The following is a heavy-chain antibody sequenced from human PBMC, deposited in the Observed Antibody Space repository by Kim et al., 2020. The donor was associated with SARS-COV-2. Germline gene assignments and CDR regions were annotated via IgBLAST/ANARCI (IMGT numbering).Heavy chain of an antibody. D-gene: IGHD6-13*01. Sequence: GGSLRLSCAASGFTFSSYWMHWVRQAPGKGLVWVSRINSDGSSTNYADSVKGRFTISRDNAKNTLYLQMNSLRAGDTAVYYCAREMEGYTSSWFRYYYGMDGWGQGTTVTVSS. V-gene: IGHV3-74*01. CDR2: INSDGSST. CDR1: GFTFSSYW. CDR3: AREMEGYTSSWFRYYYGMDG. J-gene: IGHJ6*02.